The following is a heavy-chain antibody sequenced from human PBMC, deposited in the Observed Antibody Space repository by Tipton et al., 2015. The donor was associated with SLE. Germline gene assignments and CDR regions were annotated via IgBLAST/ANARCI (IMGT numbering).Heavy chain of an antibody. D-gene: IGHD2-15*01. CDR1: GYTFTSYY. V-gene: IGHV1-46*01. CDR3: AREESGGYWDY. CDR2: IIPSAGST. Sequence: QSGAEVKQPGASVKVSCEASGYTFTSYYIHWVRQAPGQGLEWMGIIIPSAGSTNYAQKFQGRVTMTRDTSTSTVYMELSSLTSEDTAVYFCAREESGGYWDYWGQGTLVTVSS. J-gene: IGHJ4*02.